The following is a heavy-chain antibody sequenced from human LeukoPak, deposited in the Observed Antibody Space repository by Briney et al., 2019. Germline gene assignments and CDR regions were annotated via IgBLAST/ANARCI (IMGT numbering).Heavy chain of an antibody. J-gene: IGHJ4*02. D-gene: IGHD3-10*01. CDR1: GFTFSSYS. Sequence: PGGSLRLSCAASGFTFSSYSMNWVRQAPGKGLEWVSSISSSSSYIYYADSVKGRFTISRDNAKNSLYLQMNSLRAEDTAVYYCARDRITMVRGVILAEIDYWGQGTLVTVSS. CDR3: ARDRITMVRGVILAEIDY. CDR2: ISSSSSYI. V-gene: IGHV3-21*04.